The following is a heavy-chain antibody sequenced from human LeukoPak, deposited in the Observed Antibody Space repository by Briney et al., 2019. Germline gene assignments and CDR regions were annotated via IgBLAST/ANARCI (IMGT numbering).Heavy chain of an antibody. J-gene: IGHJ4*02. Sequence: PSETLSLTCTVSGGSISSGDYYWSWIRQPPGKGLEWIGYIYYSGSTYYNPSLKSRVTISVDTSKNQFSLKLSSVTAADTAVYYCARDLYGSSGYYAVDYFDYWGQGTLVTVSS. V-gene: IGHV4-30-4*01. CDR1: GGSISSGDYY. CDR3: ARDLYGSSGYYAVDYFDY. D-gene: IGHD3-22*01. CDR2: IYYSGST.